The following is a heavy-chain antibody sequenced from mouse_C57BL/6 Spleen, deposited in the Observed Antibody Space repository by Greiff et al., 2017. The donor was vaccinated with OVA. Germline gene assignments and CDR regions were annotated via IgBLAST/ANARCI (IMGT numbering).Heavy chain of an antibody. CDR1: GYTFTSYW. CDR2: IDPSDSYT. CDR3: ARGGPPYAMDY. J-gene: IGHJ4*01. Sequence: VQLQQPGAKLVMPGASVKLSCKASGYTFTSYWMHWVKQRPGQGLEWIGEIDPSDSYTNYNQKFKGKSTLTVDKSSSTAYMQLSSLTSEDSAVYYCARGGPPYAMDYWGQGTSVTVFS. D-gene: IGHD3-3*01. V-gene: IGHV1-69*01.